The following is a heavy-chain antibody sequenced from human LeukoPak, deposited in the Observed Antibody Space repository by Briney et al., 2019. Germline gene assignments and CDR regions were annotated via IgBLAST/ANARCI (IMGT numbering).Heavy chain of an antibody. CDR1: GFTFSSYS. J-gene: IGHJ3*02. D-gene: IGHD5-12*01. CDR2: ISSSSSYI. CDR3: ASSLVAHDAFDI. Sequence: GGSLRLSCAASGFTFSSYSMNWVRQAPGKGLEWVSSISSSSSYIYYADSVKGRFTISRDNAKNSLYLQMNSLRAEDTAVYYCASSLVAHDAFDIWGQGTMVTVSS. V-gene: IGHV3-21*01.